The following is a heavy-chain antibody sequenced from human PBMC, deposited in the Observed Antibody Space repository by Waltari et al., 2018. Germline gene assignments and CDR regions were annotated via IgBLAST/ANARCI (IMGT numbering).Heavy chain of an antibody. Sequence: QVQLVQSGAEVKKPGASVKVSCKASGYTFTGYYMHWVRQAPGQGLEWMGRINPNSGGTNYAQKFQGRVTMTRYTSISTAYMELSRLRSHDTAGYYCAAAGDTLWSRDLIGSIYYYYYMDVWGKGTTVTVSS. CDR2: INPNSGGT. J-gene: IGHJ6*03. CDR3: AAAGDTLWSRDLIGSIYYYYYMDV. CDR1: GYTFTGYY. V-gene: IGHV1-2*06. D-gene: IGHD1-26*01.